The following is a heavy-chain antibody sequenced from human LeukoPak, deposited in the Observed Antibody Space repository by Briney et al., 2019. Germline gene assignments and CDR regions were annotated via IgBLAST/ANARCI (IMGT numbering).Heavy chain of an antibody. J-gene: IGHJ4*02. CDR2: ISGSGGST. V-gene: IGHV3-23*01. CDR3: AKDRRGLPYYYDSSGYFDY. Sequence: GGSLRLSCAASGFTFSSYAMSWVRQAPGKGLEWVSAISGSGGSTYYADSVKGRFTTSRDNSKNTLYLQMNSLRAEDTAVYYCAKDRRGLPYYYDSSGYFDYWGQGILVTVSS. D-gene: IGHD3-22*01. CDR1: GFTFSSYA.